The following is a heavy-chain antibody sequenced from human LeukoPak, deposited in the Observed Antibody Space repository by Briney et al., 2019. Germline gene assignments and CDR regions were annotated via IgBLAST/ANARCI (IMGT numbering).Heavy chain of an antibody. Sequence: SETLSLTCTVSGGSISSSSYYWGWIRQHPGKGLEWSGYIYYSGSTYYNPSLKSRVTISVDTSKNQFSLKLSSVTAADTAVYYCARDRSYCSGGSSYAGGRNWFDPWGQGTLVTVSS. J-gene: IGHJ5*02. CDR3: ARDRSYCSGGSSYAGGRNWFDP. CDR1: GGSISSSSYY. CDR2: IYYSGST. V-gene: IGHV4-31*03. D-gene: IGHD2-15*01.